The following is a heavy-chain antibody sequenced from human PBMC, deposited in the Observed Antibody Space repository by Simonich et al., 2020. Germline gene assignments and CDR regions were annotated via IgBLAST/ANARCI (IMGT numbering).Heavy chain of an antibody. V-gene: IGHV1-2*02. CDR1: GYTFTGYY. CDR2: INPNSGGT. CDR3: ARGALTGDYYYMDV. J-gene: IGHJ6*03. Sequence: QVQLVQSGAEVKKPGASVKVSCKASGYTFTGYYMHWVRQAPGQGLELMGWINPNSGGTNYAQKVQGRVTMTRDTSISTAYMELSRLRSDDTAVYYCARGALTGDYYYMDVWGKGTTVTVSS. D-gene: IGHD7-27*01.